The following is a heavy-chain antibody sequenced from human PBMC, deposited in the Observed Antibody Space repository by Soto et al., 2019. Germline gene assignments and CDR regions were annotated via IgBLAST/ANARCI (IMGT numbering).Heavy chain of an antibody. J-gene: IGHJ4*02. CDR2: IYSGGST. CDR1: GFTVSSNY. CDR3: ARSGYSSSWIDY. V-gene: IGHV3-53*04. Sequence: EVQQVESGGGLVQPGGSLRLSCAASGFTVSSNYMSWLRQAPGKGLEWVSVIYSGGSTYYADSVKGRFTISRRNSKNTLYLQMNSLRAEETAVYYCARSGYSSSWIDYCGQGTLVTVCS. D-gene: IGHD6-13*01.